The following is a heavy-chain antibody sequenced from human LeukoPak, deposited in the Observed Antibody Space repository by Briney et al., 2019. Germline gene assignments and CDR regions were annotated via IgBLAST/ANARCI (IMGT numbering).Heavy chain of an antibody. V-gene: IGHV3-11*01. J-gene: IGHJ4*02. Sequence: GGSLRLSCAASGFNFNDFYMNWIRQAPGKGLEWISYISSSGSTIYYADSVKGRFTVSRDNAKNSLYLQINSLRVEDTAVYYCARTSILMGRGLDYWGQGTLVTVSS. CDR1: GFNFNDFY. CDR2: ISSSGSTI. D-gene: IGHD3-10*01. CDR3: ARTSILMGRGLDY.